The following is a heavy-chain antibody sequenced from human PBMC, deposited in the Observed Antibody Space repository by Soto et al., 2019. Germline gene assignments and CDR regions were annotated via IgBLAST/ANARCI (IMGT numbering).Heavy chain of an antibody. D-gene: IGHD3-16*01. Sequence: QVQLVESGGGVVQPGRSLRLSCAASGFTFSTYGMHWVRQAPGKGLEWVAAISYDGSKKYYADSVKGRFTISRDNSENTLYLKMNRLRAEDTAMFYWGPLGGGGQENYWGQGTLVTVSS. CDR3: GPLGGGGQENY. CDR1: GFTFSTYG. CDR2: ISYDGSKK. J-gene: IGHJ4*02. V-gene: IGHV3-30*03.